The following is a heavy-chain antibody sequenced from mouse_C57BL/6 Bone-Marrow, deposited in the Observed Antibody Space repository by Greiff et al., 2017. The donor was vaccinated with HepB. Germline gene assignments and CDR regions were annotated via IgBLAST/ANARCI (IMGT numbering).Heavy chain of an antibody. CDR1: GYTFTDYN. J-gene: IGHJ4*01. Sequence: VQLQQSGPELVKPGASVKMSCKASGYTFTDYNMHWVKQSHGKSLEWIGYINPNNGGTSYNQKFKGKATLTVNKSSSTAYMELRSLTSEDSAVYYCARGDYYGRSAMDYWGQGTSVTVSS. D-gene: IGHD2-1*01. CDR3: ARGDYYGRSAMDY. V-gene: IGHV1-22*01. CDR2: INPNNGGT.